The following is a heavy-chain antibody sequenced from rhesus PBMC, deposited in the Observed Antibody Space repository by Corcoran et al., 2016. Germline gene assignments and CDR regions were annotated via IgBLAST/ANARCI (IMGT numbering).Heavy chain of an antibody. D-gene: IGHD3-28*01. CDR1: GFTVLSYA. J-gene: IGHJ4*01. V-gene: IGHV3-103*01. Sequence: EVQLVETGGGLVQPGGSLRLSCAASGFTVLSYAMQWVRRAPGMGLEWISAINSGGGSTYYADSVKGRFTISRDNSKNKLSLQMNSLRAEDTAVYYCAKRDYYGSGPFDYWGQGVLVTVSS. CDR3: AKRDYYGSGPFDY. CDR2: INSGGGST.